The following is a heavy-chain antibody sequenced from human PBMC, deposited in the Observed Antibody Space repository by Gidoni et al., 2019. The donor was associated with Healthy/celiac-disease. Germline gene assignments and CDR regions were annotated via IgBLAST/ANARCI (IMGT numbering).Heavy chain of an antibody. V-gene: IGHV3-66*02. CDR1: GFTVSRNY. CDR3: ARDWYCSSTSCYGNNYYYMDV. Sequence: EVQLVESGGGLVQPGGSLRLSCAASGFTVSRNYMSWVRQAPGKGLEWVSVIYSGGSTYYADSVKGRFTISRDNSKNTLYLQMNSLRAEDTAVYYCARDWYCSSTSCYGNNYYYMDVWGKGTTVTVSS. J-gene: IGHJ6*03. CDR2: IYSGGST. D-gene: IGHD2-2*01.